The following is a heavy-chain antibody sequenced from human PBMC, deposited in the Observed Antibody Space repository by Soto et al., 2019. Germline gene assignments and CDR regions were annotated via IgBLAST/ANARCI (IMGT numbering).Heavy chain of an antibody. CDR1: GGSISSYY. Sequence: SETLSLTCTVSGGSISSYYWSWIRQPPGKGLEWIGYIYYSGSTNYNPSLKSRVTISVDTSKNQFSLKLSSVTAADTAVYYCARHSSTVVVAATSYAFDIWGQGTMVTVSS. CDR2: IYYSGST. J-gene: IGHJ3*02. CDR3: ARHSSTVVVAATSYAFDI. D-gene: IGHD2-15*01. V-gene: IGHV4-59*08.